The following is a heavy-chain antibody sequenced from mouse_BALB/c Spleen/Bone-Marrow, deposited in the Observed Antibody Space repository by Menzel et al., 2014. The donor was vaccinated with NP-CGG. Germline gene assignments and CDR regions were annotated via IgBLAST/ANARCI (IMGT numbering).Heavy chain of an antibody. J-gene: IGHJ2*01. CDR1: GFTFTDYF. CDR3: ARGYYDDY. CDR2: IRNKANGYTT. V-gene: IGHV7-3*02. D-gene: IGHD2-4*01. Sequence: EVQVVESGGGLVQPGGSLRLSCATSGFTFTDYFMTWVRQPPGKALEWLGFIRNKANGYTTEYSASVKGRFTISRNNSQSSLYRQMNTLRAEDSATYYCARGYYDDYWGQGTTLTVSS.